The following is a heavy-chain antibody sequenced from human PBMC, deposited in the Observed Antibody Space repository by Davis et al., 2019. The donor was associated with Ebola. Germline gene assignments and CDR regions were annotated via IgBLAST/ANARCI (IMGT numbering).Heavy chain of an antibody. D-gene: IGHD1-7*01. CDR2: ISGSGDHR. Sequence: GESLKISCAASGFTFSDFAMTWVRQAPGKGLEWLSTISGSGDHRYESDSVKGRFIIFRDNSKNTLYLQLDRLQGDDTAMYYCSQNKWELPTDWGQGTLVTVSS. V-gene: IGHV3-23*01. CDR3: SQNKWELPTD. CDR1: GFTFSDFA. J-gene: IGHJ4*02.